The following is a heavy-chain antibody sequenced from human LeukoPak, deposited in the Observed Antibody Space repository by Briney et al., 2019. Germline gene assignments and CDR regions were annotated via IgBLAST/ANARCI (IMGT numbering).Heavy chain of an antibody. CDR3: ARAPTYYYGSGSYSFDY. V-gene: IGHV4-4*02. CDR2: IYHSGST. Sequence: SETLSLTCAVSGGSICSSNWWSWVCQPPGKGLEWIGEIYHSGSTNYNPSLKSRVTISVDTSKIQFSLKLSSVTAADTAVYYCARAPTYYYGSGSYSFDYWGQGTLVTVSS. CDR1: GGSICSSNW. D-gene: IGHD3-10*01. J-gene: IGHJ4*02.